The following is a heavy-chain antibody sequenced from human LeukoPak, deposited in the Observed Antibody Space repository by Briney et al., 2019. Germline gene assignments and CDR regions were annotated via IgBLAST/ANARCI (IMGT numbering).Heavy chain of an antibody. CDR3: ATDTPIAALNY. V-gene: IGHV1-69-2*01. D-gene: IGHD6-6*01. Sequence: ASVKISCKVSGYTFTDYYMHWVQQAPGKGLEWMGLVDPEDGETIYAEKFQGRVTITADTSTDTAYMELSSLRSEATAVYYCATDTPIAALNYWGQGTLVTVSS. J-gene: IGHJ4*02. CDR2: VDPEDGET. CDR1: GYTFTDYY.